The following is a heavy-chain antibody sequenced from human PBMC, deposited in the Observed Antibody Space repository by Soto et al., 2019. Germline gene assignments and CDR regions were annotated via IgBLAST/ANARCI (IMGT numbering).Heavy chain of an antibody. CDR2: IYYSGST. Sequence: QLQLQESGPGLLKPSRTLSLPCTFLGASTGGGGSTWGWIRQPPGRALGGIGSIYYSGSTYYNPSLKSRVTISVDTSKNQFSLKLSSVTAADTAVYYCARGLPDCSGGSCYRKGFDYWGQGTLVTVSS. J-gene: IGHJ4*02. CDR3: ARGLPDCSGGSCYRKGFDY. CDR1: GASTGGGGST. V-gene: IGHV4-31*03. D-gene: IGHD2-15*01.